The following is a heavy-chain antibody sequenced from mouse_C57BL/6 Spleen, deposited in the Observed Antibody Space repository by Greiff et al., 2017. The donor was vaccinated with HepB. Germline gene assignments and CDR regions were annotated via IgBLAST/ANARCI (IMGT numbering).Heavy chain of an antibody. CDR3: ASSSYGYFDV. Sequence: QVQLQQPGAELVMPGASVKLSCKASGYTFTSYWMHWVKQRPGQGLEWIGEIDPSDSYTNYNQKFKGKSTLTVDISSSTAYMQLSSLTSEDSAVYYCASSSYGYFDVWGTGTTVTVSS. V-gene: IGHV1-69*01. CDR2: IDPSDSYT. J-gene: IGHJ1*03. D-gene: IGHD1-1*01. CDR1: GYTFTSYW.